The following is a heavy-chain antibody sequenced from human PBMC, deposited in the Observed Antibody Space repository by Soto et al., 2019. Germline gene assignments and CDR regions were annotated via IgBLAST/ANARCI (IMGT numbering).Heavy chain of an antibody. Sequence: VGSLRLSCAASGFTFSSYAMSWFRQAPGKGLEWVAAISGSGCSTYYADYVKGRFTNSRYNSKNTLYLQMNSLGAEDTAVYYCAKGGEIRFLEWLLAWDYYYGMDVWGQGTTVTVSS. CDR3: AKGGEIRFLEWLLAWDYYYGMDV. CDR2: ISGSGCST. V-gene: IGHV3-23*01. J-gene: IGHJ6*02. CDR1: GFTFSSYA. D-gene: IGHD3-3*01.